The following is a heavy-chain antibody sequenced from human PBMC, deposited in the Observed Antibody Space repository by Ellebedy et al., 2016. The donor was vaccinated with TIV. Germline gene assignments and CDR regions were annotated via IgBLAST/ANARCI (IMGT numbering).Heavy chain of an antibody. CDR2: INPDSGGT. V-gene: IGHV1-2*02. J-gene: IGHJ6*02. CDR3: ARVRRASSGMDV. Sequence: ASVKVSCKASGYTFIANYIHWVRQAPGQGLEWMGWINPDSGGTNFAQKFQDRVTMTRDTSVSTAYMELSRLESDDTAVYYCARVRRASSGMDVWGQGTTVTVS. CDR1: GYTFIANY. D-gene: IGHD6-13*01.